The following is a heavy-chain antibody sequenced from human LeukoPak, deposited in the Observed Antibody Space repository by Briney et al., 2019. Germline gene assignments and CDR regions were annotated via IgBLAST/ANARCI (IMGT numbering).Heavy chain of an antibody. CDR3: ARHVVASGHFDY. V-gene: IGHV4-39*01. J-gene: IGHJ4*02. Sequence: SETLSLTCTVSRGSISSSTYYWGWIRQPPGKGLEWIGSMYYSGSTYYNPSLKSRVTIPVDTSKNQFSLKVSSVTAADTAVYYCARHVVASGHFDYWGQGTLVTVSS. CDR1: RGSISSSTYY. CDR2: MYYSGST. D-gene: IGHD3-10*01.